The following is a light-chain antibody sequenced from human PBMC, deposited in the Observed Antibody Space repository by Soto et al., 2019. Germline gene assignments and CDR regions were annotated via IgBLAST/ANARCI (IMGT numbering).Light chain of an antibody. J-gene: IGKJ1*01. CDR3: RQSYSSSWT. CDR2: DES. Sequence: IQMTPCPSYQAAAVGYPAPTACLASQSITSYLDWCQQKPGTAPKILIYDESTLQGGVTLRFCGSGSWTDVTLTIISRQAKDGATDYCRQSYSSSWTFGQGAKVDIK. V-gene: IGKV1-39*01. CDR1: QSITSY.